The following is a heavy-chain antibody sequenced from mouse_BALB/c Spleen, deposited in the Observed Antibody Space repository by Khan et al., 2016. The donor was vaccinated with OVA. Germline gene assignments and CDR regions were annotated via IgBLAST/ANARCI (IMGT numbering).Heavy chain of an antibody. Sequence: DLVKPWASVTLSCKASGYTFTSYWINWITQRPGQGLEWLGRVSPGSGSPYYNEIFKGKAPATIDKSSSTAYIQLNSLSSEASAVYFCTRSNDEGNSLYAMDYWGQGTSVTVSA. CDR2: VSPGSGSP. CDR3: TRSNDEGNSLYAMDY. D-gene: IGHD6-2*01. CDR1: GYTFTSYW. V-gene: IGHV1S41*01. J-gene: IGHJ4*01.